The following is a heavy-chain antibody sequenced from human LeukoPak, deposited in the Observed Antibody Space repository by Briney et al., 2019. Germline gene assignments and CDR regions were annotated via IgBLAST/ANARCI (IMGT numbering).Heavy chain of an antibody. CDR1: GYTFTSYD. V-gene: IGHV1-8*01. J-gene: IGHJ4*02. Sequence: ASVKVSCKASGYTFTSYDFNWVRQATGQRPEWMGWMSPNSGDTGYAQKFQDRVTMTRNASISTAYMELSSLRSDDTAVYYCARKWELLPLIDYWGQGTLVTVSS. CDR3: ARKWELLPLIDY. D-gene: IGHD1-26*01. CDR2: MSPNSGDT.